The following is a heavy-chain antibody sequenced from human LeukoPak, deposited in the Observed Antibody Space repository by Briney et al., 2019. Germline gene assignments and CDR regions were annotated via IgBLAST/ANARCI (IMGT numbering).Heavy chain of an antibody. D-gene: IGHD3-22*01. CDR2: LYYTGST. CDR3: ARTSYDSSGYTPPVIDY. CDR1: GGSISSSTYY. J-gene: IGHJ4*02. V-gene: IGHV4-39*07. Sequence: SETLSFTCSVSGGSISSSTYYWGWIRQPPGKGLEWIGTLYYTGSTYYNPSLKSRVTISVDTSKNQFSLKLSSVTAADTAVYYCARTSYDSSGYTPPVIDYWGQGTLVTVSS.